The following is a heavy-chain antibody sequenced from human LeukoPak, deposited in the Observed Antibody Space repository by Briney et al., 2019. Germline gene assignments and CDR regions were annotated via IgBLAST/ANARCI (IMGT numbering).Heavy chain of an antibody. CDR3: ARNGFYTNGAYYFDY. Sequence: ASVKVSCKASGYTFTGYYMHWVRQAPGQGLEWMGWINPNSGGTNYAQKFQGRVTMTRDTSISTAYLELSRLRTDDTAVYYCARNGFYTNGAYYFDYWGQGTLVTVPS. CDR2: INPNSGGT. V-gene: IGHV1-2*02. CDR1: GYTFTGYY. J-gene: IGHJ4*02. D-gene: IGHD2-8*01.